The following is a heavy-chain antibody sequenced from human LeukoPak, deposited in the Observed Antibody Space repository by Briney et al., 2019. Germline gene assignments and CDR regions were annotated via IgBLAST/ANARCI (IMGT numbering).Heavy chain of an antibody. CDR2: IYPGDSDT. J-gene: IGHJ3*02. D-gene: IGHD3-22*01. CDR3: ARPYYYDSSGYRNVPDAFDI. V-gene: IGHV5-51*01. Sequence: GESLKISCNVSGYSFTSYWIGWVRQMPGKGLECMGIIYPGDSDTRYSPSFQGQVTISADKSTSTAYLQWSSMKASDTAMYYCARPYYYDSSGYRNVPDAFDIWGQGTMVTVSS. CDR1: GYSFTSYW.